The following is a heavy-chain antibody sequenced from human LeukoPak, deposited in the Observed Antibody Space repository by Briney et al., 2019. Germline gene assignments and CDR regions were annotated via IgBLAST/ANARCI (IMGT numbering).Heavy chain of an antibody. CDR2: ISAYKGNT. CDR3: GRALRELRPQNSFGI. V-gene: IGHV1-18*01. CDR1: GYTFTSYG. D-gene: IGHD1-26*01. Sequence: ASVKVSCKASGYTFTSYGISWVRQAPGQGLEWMGWISAYKGNTNYAHKLQGRVTMTTDTYTSTAYMELRSLRPDDTAVYYCGRALRELRPQNSFGIWEREKRVTVS. J-gene: IGHJ3*02.